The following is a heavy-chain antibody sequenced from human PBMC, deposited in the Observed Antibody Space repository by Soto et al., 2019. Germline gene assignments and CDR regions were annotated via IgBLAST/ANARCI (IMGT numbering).Heavy chain of an antibody. V-gene: IGHV1-3*04. Sequence: GASVKVSCKTSGYVFTSFAIHWMRQAPGQGPEWMGWINTGNGDSKYSEKFQDRVTITRDTSATTAYMELSSLRSEDTAVYYCARAKTIAMPGLDYWGQGTPVTVSS. J-gene: IGHJ4*02. CDR2: INTGNGDS. CDR3: ARAKTIAMPGLDY. CDR1: GYVFTSFA. D-gene: IGHD6-13*01.